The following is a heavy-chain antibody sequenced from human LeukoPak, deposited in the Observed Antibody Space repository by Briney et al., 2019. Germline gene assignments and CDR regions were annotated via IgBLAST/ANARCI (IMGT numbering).Heavy chain of an antibody. CDR2: INHSGST. CDR3: ARWDQYYYDSSGYGIRY. J-gene: IGHJ4*02. CDR1: GGSFSGYY. Sequence: PSETLSLTCAVYGGSFSGYYWSWIRQPPGKGLEWIGEINHSGSTNYNPSLKSRVTISVDTSKNQFPLKLSSVTAADTAVYYCARWDQYYYDSSGYGIRYWGQGTLVTVSS. D-gene: IGHD3-22*01. V-gene: IGHV4-34*01.